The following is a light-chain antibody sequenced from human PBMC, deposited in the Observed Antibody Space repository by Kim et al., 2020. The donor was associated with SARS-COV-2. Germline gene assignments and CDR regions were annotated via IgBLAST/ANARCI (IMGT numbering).Light chain of an antibody. V-gene: IGKV1-39*01. Sequence: DIQMTQSPSSLSASVGDRVTITCRASQSINNFLNWYQQKPGKAPKLLIYLTSNLESVVPSRFRGSGSGTDFTLTIASLQPEDFATYYCQQSSTTPYNFGRGTKVDIK. CDR2: LTS. CDR1: QSINNF. CDR3: QQSSTTPYN. J-gene: IGKJ2*01.